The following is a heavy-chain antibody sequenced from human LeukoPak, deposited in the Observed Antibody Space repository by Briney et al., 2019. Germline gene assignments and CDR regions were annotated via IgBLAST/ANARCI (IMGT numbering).Heavy chain of an antibody. CDR3: AKARRRWYFDL. V-gene: IGHV3-9*01. CDR2: ISWNSGSI. Sequence: AGGSLRLSCAASGFTFDDYAMHWVRQAPGKGLEWVSGISWNSGSIGYADSVKGRFTISRDNAKNSLYLQMNSLRAEDPALYYCAKARRRWYFDLWGRGTLVTVSS. CDR1: GFTFDDYA. J-gene: IGHJ2*01.